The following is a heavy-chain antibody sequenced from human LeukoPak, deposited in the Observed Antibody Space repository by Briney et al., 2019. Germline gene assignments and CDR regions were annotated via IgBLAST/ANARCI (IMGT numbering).Heavy chain of an antibody. CDR2: INPNSGGT. CDR1: GYTFTGYY. D-gene: IGHD1-7*01. Sequence: GASVKVSCKASGYTFTGYYMHWVRQAPGQGLEWMGWINPNSGGTNYAQKFQGRVTMTRDTSISTAYMELSRLRSDDTAVYYCARDRYNWNYEGVSGMDVWGQGTTVAVSS. V-gene: IGHV1-2*02. CDR3: ARDRYNWNYEGVSGMDV. J-gene: IGHJ6*02.